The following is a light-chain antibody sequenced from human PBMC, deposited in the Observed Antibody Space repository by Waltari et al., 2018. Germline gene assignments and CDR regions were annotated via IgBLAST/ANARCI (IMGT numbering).Light chain of an antibody. CDR2: AAS. J-gene: IGKJ4*01. CDR1: QGISSS. CDR3: QQYYSYPPLT. Sequence: AIRMTQSPSSLSASTGDRVTITCRASQGISSSLAWYQQKPGKAPKLLIYAASTLQSGVPSRVSGSGSGTDFTLTISCLQSEDFATYYCQQYYSYPPLTFGGGTKVEIK. V-gene: IGKV1-8*01.